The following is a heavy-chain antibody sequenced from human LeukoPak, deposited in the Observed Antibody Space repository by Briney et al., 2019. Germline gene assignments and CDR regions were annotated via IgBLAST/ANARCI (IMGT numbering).Heavy chain of an antibody. D-gene: IGHD5-18*01. CDR2: INPNSGAT. CDR1: GFTVTGYY. V-gene: IGHV1-2*02. J-gene: IGHJ4*02. CDR3: TRGGPEGSGYSYGSHDY. Sequence: ASVKVSCKASGFTVTGYYMHWVRQAPGQGLEWMGWINPNSGATNYAQKFQDRVTMTRDTSISTVYMELSRLRSDDTAVCHCTRGGPEGSGYSYGSHDYWGQGTLVTVSS.